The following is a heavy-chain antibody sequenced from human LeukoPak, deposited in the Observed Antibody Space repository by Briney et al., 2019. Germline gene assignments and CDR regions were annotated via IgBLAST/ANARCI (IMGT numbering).Heavy chain of an antibody. CDR2: IYYSGST. D-gene: IGHD3-22*01. V-gene: IGHV4-59*12. CDR1: GGSISSYH. CDR3: AKSNGYGLIDI. J-gene: IGHJ3*02. Sequence: SETLSLTCTVSGGSISSYHWSWIRQPPGKGLECIGYIYYSGSTNYNPSLRSRVTISVDTSRNQFSLKLNSVTAADTAVYYCAKSNGYGLIDIWGQGTMVTVSS.